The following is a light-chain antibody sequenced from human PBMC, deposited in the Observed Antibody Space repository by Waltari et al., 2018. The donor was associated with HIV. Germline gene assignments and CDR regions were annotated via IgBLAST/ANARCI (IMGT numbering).Light chain of an antibody. V-gene: IGLV2-14*03. J-gene: IGLJ1*01. CDR3: KSKTSSSTPCV. Sequence: QSALTQPASVSGSPGQSITISCTGSSSDIGASNPVSWYQQHPGKAPKLIIYDVSNRPSGVSGRFSGSKSGNTASLTISGLQAEDEADYFCKSKTSSSTPCVFGTGTKVAVL. CDR2: DVS. CDR1: SSDIGASNP.